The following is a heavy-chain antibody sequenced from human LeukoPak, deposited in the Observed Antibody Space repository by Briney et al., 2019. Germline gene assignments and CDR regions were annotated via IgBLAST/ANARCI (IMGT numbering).Heavy chain of an antibody. D-gene: IGHD5-18*01. CDR1: GGSISSYY. Sequence: PSETLSLTCTASGGSISSYYWSWIRQPPGKGLEWIGYIYYSGSTNYNPSLKSRVTISVDTSKNQFSLKLSSVTAADTAVYYCARVSQLWLNGMDVWGQGTTVTVSS. CDR2: IYYSGST. V-gene: IGHV4-59*01. J-gene: IGHJ6*02. CDR3: ARVSQLWLNGMDV.